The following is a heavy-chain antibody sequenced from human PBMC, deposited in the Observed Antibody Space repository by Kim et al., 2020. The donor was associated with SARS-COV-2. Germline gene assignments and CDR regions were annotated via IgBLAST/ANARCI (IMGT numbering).Heavy chain of an antibody. CDR2: IYYSGST. D-gene: IGHD3-9*01. CDR1: GGSISSYY. V-gene: IGHV4-59*13. Sequence: SETLSLTCTVSGGSISSYYWSWIRQPPGKGLEWIGYIYYSGSTNYNPSLKSRVTISVDTSKNQFSLKLSSVTAADTAVYYCARESRYDILTGYYAGAFVIWGQGTTVTVSS. CDR3: ARESRYDILTGYYAGAFVI. J-gene: IGHJ3*02.